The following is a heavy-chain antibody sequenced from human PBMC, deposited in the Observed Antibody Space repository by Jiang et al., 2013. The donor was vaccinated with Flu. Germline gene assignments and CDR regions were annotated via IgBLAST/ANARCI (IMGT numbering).Heavy chain of an antibody. CDR2: INSDASST. CDR3: VRALSGDYHNWFDP. J-gene: IGHJ5*02. D-gene: IGHD3-3*01. Sequence: VQLVESGGGLVQPGGSLRLSCAASGFTFSSYWMHWVRQVPGKGLVWVSRINSDASSTNYADSVKGRFTISRDNAKNTLYLQMNSLRVEDSAVYYCVRALSGDYHNWFDPWGQGTLVTVSS. CDR1: GFTFSSYW. V-gene: IGHV3-74*01.